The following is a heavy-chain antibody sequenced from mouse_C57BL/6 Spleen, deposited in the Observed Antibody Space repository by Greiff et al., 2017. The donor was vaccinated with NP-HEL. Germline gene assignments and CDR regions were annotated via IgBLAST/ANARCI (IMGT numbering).Heavy chain of an antibody. CDR2: IYPGDGDT. CDR1: GYAFSSSW. V-gene: IGHV1-82*01. CDR3: ARYGPYDYDRVYYFDY. D-gene: IGHD2-4*01. Sequence: VQVVESGPELVKPGASVKISCKASGYAFSSSWMNWVKQRPGKGLEWIGRIYPGDGDTNYNGKFKGKATLTADKSSSTAYMQLSSLTSEDSAVYFCARYGPYDYDRVYYFDYWGQGTTLTVSS. J-gene: IGHJ2*01.